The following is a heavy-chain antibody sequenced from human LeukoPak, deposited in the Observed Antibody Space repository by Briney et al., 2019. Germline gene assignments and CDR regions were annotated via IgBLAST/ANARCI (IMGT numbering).Heavy chain of an antibody. CDR2: ILASGST. V-gene: IGHV4-4*07. J-gene: IGHJ4*02. CDR1: GASINSDY. D-gene: IGHD3-10*01. CDR3: VRGWAPRGEKSSFAS. Sequence: SETLSLTCTVSGASINSDYWTWVRQVAGKGLEWIGRILASGSTNYNPYLRSRITMSVDTSKNQFSLDLSSVTAADTGVYYCVRGWAPRGEKSSFASWGQGTLVTVSS.